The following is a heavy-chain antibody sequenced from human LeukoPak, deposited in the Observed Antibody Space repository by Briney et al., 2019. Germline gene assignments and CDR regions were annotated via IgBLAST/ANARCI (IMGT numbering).Heavy chain of an antibody. D-gene: IGHD3-10*01. V-gene: IGHV1-2*02. Sequence: ASVKVSCKASGYTFTGYFMHWVRQAPGQGLEWMGWINPNSGGTYFAQKFQGRVTMTRDTSISTTYMELSRLTSDDTAMYYCARCGSGSPRGQGTLVTVSS. CDR1: GYTFTGYF. CDR3: ARCGSGSP. CDR2: INPNSGGT. J-gene: IGHJ5*02.